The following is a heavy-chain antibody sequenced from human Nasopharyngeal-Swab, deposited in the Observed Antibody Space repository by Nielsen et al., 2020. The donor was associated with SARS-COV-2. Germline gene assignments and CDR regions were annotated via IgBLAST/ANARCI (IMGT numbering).Heavy chain of an antibody. Sequence: SETLSLTCPVSGYSISSGYYWGWIRQPPGKGLEWIASIYHSGNTYYNPSLKSRVTISVDTSKNQFSLKLNSVTAADTALYFCVHLWLPGFWGQGTLVTVSS. J-gene: IGHJ4*02. D-gene: IGHD2-21*01. CDR3: VHLWLPGF. V-gene: IGHV4-38-2*01. CDR2: IYHSGNT. CDR1: GYSISSGYY.